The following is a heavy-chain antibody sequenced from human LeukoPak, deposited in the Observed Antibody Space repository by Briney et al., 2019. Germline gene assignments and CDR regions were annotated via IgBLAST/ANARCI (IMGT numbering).Heavy chain of an antibody. CDR2: INHSGST. CDR1: GGSFSGYY. CDR3: ARSSSWYFDY. J-gene: IGHJ4*02. Sequence: SETLSLTCAVYGGSFSGYYWSWIRQPPGKGLEWIGEINHSGSTNYNPSLKSRVTISVDTSKNQFSLKLSSVTAADTAVYYCARSSSWYFDYWGQGTLVTVSS. D-gene: IGHD2-15*01. V-gene: IGHV4-34*01.